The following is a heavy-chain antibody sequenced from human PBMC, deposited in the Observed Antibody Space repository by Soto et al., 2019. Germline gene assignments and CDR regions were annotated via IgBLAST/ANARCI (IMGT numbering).Heavy chain of an antibody. Sequence: QVHLVQSGAEVKKSGSSVRVSCTTSGGTFSNDAISWVLQAPGQGLEWLGRIIPFFGTPDYSQSFQGRLTITADESRGTAYMDLRSLISDDTAVYYCAREVVTETTLGYFDYWGQGTLVTVSS. CDR1: GGTFSNDA. J-gene: IGHJ4*02. D-gene: IGHD2-21*02. CDR2: IIPFFGTP. V-gene: IGHV1-69*01. CDR3: AREVVTETTLGYFDY.